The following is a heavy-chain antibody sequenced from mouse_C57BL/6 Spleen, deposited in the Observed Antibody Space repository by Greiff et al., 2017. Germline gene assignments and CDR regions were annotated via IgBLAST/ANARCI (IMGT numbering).Heavy chain of an antibody. CDR2: INPGSGGT. CDR3: ARKIITTVVLDY. Sequence: QVQLQQSGAELVRPGTSVKVSCKASGYAFTNYLIEWVKQRPGQGLEWIGVINPGSGGTNYNEKFKGKETLTADKSSSTAYMQLSSLTSEDSAVYFCARKIITTVVLDYGGQGTSVTVSS. D-gene: IGHD1-1*01. J-gene: IGHJ4*01. CDR1: GYAFTNYL. V-gene: IGHV1-54*01.